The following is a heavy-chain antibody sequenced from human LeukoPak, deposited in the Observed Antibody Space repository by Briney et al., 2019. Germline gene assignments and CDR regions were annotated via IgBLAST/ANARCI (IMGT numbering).Heavy chain of an antibody. D-gene: IGHD3-16*02. V-gene: IGHV1-2*02. CDR2: INPNSGGT. CDR1: GYTFTGYY. CDR3: ARGLRLGELSFLDFDY. Sequence: GASVKVSCKASGYTFTGYYMHWVRQAPGQGLEWMGWINPNSGGTNYAQKFQGRVTMTRDTSISTAYMELSRLRSDDTAVYYCARGLRLGELSFLDFDYWGQGTLVTVSS. J-gene: IGHJ4*02.